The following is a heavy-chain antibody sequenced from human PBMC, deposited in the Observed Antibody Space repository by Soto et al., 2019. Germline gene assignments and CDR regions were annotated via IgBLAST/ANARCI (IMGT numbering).Heavy chain of an antibody. CDR3: AHRPGFSMAFDY. D-gene: IGHD3-10*01. J-gene: IGHJ4*02. Sequence: QITLKESGPTLVKPTQTLTLTCNFSGFSLSTYGVGVGWIRQPPGKALEWLALIYWDDDTRFSPSLNSRLAITTDTSKSQVVLTMTHMDPVYTATYYCAHRPGFSMAFDYWGPGALVTVSS. CDR1: GFSLSTYGVG. V-gene: IGHV2-5*02. CDR2: IYWDDDT.